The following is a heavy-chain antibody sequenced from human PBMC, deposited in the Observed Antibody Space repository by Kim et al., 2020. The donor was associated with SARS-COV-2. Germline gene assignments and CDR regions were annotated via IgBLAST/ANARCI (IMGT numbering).Heavy chain of an antibody. V-gene: IGHV3-23*01. CDR2: ST. Sequence: STYYADPVNGRFNIYRDNAKTTLYLQKNSLRAEATAVYYCAKDYLGPFDYWGQGNLVTVS. CDR3: AKDYLGPFDY. J-gene: IGHJ4*02. D-gene: IGHD3-10*01.